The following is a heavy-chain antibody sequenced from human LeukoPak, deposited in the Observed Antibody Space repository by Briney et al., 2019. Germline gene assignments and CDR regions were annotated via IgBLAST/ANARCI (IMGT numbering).Heavy chain of an antibody. V-gene: IGHV4-59*01. D-gene: IGHD3-22*01. CDR3: ARVFPAGYYDSSGYLDY. Sequence: YYSGSTHYNPSLKSRVTISVDTSKNQFSLKLSSVTAADTAVYYCARVFPAGYYDSSGYLDYWGQGTLVTVSS. J-gene: IGHJ4*02. CDR2: YYSGST.